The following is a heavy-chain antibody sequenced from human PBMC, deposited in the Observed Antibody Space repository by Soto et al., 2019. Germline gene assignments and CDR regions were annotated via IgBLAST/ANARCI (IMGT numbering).Heavy chain of an antibody. CDR3: ARYITRTCAQPDPHAY. Sequence: PGGSLRLSCAASGFTFNTYAMSLGRQAPGKGLEWVSTVSDTGANTYDADSVKGRFIISRDNSKNTLYLQLNSLRDEDTAVYYCARYITRTCAQPDPHAYWTQGSL. V-gene: IGHV3-23*01. J-gene: IGHJ4*02. D-gene: IGHD1-20*01. CDR2: VSDTGANT. CDR1: GFTFNTYA.